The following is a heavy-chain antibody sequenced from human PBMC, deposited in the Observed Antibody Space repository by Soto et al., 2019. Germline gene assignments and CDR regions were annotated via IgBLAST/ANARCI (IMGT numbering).Heavy chain of an antibody. V-gene: IGHV6-1*01. CDR1: GDNVSRHRAA. CDR3: ARDLTPIAAAGSFDY. Sequence: SQTPSPTCALSGDNVSRHRAAWNWVRQSPSRGLEWLGRTYYRSKWYNDYAVSVKSRITINPDTSKNQFSLQLNSVTPEDTAVYYCARDLTPIAAAGSFDYWGQGTLVTVSS. J-gene: IGHJ4*02. CDR2: TYYRSKWYN. D-gene: IGHD6-13*01.